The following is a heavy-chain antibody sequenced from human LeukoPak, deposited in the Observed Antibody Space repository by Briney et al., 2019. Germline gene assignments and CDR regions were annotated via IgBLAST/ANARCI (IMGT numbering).Heavy chain of an antibody. CDR3: ASWSGYSK. CDR1: GYTFATYD. D-gene: IGHD3-3*01. CDR2: MNPNSGNT. Sequence: VASVKVSCKASGYTFATYDINWVRQATGQGLEWMGWMNPNSGNTGYAQKFQGGVTMTRNTSISTAYMELSSLRSEDTAVYYCASWSGYSKWGQGTLVTVSS. V-gene: IGHV1-8*01. J-gene: IGHJ4*02.